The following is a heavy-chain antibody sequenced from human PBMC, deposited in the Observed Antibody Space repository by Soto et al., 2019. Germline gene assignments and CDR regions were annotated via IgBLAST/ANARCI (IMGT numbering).Heavy chain of an antibody. CDR2: IYSGGST. V-gene: IGHV3-53*01. D-gene: IGHD3-22*01. Sequence: PGGSLRLSCAASGFTVSSNYMSWVRQAPGKGLEWVSVIYSGGSTYYADSVKGRFTISRDNSKNTLYLQMNSLRAEDTAVYYCARARPYDSSGHYYGAFDIWGQGTMVTVSS. CDR3: ARARPYDSSGHYYGAFDI. J-gene: IGHJ3*02. CDR1: GFTVSSNY.